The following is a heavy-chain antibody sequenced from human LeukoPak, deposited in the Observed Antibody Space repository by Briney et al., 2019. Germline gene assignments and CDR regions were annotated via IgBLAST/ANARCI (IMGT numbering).Heavy chain of an antibody. CDR2: IYYSGST. V-gene: IGHV4-59*01. J-gene: IGHJ4*02. Sequence: SETLSPTCTVSGGSISSYYWSWIRQPPGKGLEWIGYIYYSGSTNYNPSLKSRVTISVDTSKNQFSLKLSSVTAADTAVYYCARGDYRHSLYYWGQGTLVTVSS. CDR3: ARGDYRHSLYY. D-gene: IGHD4-11*01. CDR1: GGSISSYY.